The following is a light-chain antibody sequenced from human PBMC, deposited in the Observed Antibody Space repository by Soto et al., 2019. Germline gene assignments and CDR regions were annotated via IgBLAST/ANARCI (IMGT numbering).Light chain of an antibody. CDR3: QQRSNWPLT. CDR2: DAS. J-gene: IGKJ4*01. CDR1: QSVSSN. Sequence: EIVMTQSPATLSVSPGERATLSCRASQSVSSNLAWYQQKPGQAPRLLIYDASTRATDIPTRFSGSGSGTEFTLTISSLQSEDFAVYYCQQRSNWPLTFGGGTKVEIK. V-gene: IGKV3-15*01.